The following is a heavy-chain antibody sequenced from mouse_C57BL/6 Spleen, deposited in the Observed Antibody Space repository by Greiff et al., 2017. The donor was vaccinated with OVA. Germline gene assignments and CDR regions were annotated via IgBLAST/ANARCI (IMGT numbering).Heavy chain of an antibody. CDR1: GYTFTDYE. V-gene: IGHV1-15*01. Sequence: VQLQQSGAELVRPGASVTLSCKASGYTFTDYEMHWVKQTPVQGLEWIGAIDPETGGTAYNQKFKGKATLTADKSSSTAYMELRSLTSEDSAVYYCSWSCDYYWDYWGQGTTVTVSS. CDR2: IDPETGGT. D-gene: IGHD2-4*01. CDR3: SWSCDYYWDY. J-gene: IGHJ2*01.